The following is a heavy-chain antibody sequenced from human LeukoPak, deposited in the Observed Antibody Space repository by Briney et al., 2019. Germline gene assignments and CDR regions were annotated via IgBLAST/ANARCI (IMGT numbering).Heavy chain of an antibody. J-gene: IGHJ4*02. CDR2: ISSSGSTI. Sequence: GGSLRLSCAASGFTFSSYEMNWVRQAPGKGLERVSYISSSGSTIHHADSVRGRFTISRDNAKNSVYLQMNSLRVEDTAVYYRARDRLSGTYPLDYWGQGTLVTVSS. V-gene: IGHV3-48*03. CDR3: ARDRLSGTYPLDY. CDR1: GFTFSSYE. D-gene: IGHD1-26*01.